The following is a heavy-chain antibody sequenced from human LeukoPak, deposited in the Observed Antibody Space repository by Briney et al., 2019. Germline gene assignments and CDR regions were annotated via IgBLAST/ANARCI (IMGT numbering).Heavy chain of an antibody. CDR2: INPNSGGT. D-gene: IGHD3-10*01. CDR3: ATAGGYYGSGSYYNPRGYMDV. CDR1: GYTFTGYY. Sequence: ASVKVSCKASGYTFTGYYMHWVRQAPGQGLEWMGWINPNSGGTNYAQKFQGRVTMTRDTSISTAYMELSRLRSDDTAVYYCATAGGYYGSGSYYNPRGYMDVWGKGTTVTISS. J-gene: IGHJ6*03. V-gene: IGHV1-2*02.